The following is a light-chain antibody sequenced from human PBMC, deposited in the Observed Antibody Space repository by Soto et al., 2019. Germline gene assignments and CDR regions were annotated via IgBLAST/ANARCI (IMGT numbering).Light chain of an antibody. CDR1: QSVGNN. J-gene: IGKJ4*01. V-gene: IGKV3-15*01. CDR2: ATS. Sequence: EIVVTQSPATLSVSPGERATLSCRASQSVGNNFAWYQQKPGQAPRLLIFATSPRATGVPARFSGSGSGTEFTPTITGTQSEDFAVDDYQEDGDWPLTYGGGAKVEIE. CDR3: QEDGDWPLT.